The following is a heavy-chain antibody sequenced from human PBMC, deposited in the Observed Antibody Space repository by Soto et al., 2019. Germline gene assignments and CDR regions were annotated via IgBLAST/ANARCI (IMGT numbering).Heavy chain of an antibody. Sequence: PGGSLRLSCAASGFTFSSYGMHWVRQAPGKGLEWVAVIWYDGSNKYYADSVKGRFTISRDNSKNTLYLQMNSLRAEDTAVYYCARDRVGDYGDYVLYYYYGMDVWGQGTTVTVSS. CDR2: IWYDGSNK. CDR3: ARDRVGDYGDYVLYYYYGMDV. J-gene: IGHJ6*02. D-gene: IGHD4-17*01. V-gene: IGHV3-33*01. CDR1: GFTFSSYG.